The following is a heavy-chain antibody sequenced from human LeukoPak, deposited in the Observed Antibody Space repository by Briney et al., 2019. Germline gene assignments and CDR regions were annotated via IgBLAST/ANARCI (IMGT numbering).Heavy chain of an antibody. CDR2: IYYSGST. J-gene: IGHJ3*02. CDR3: AREEDGYSTGAFDI. CDR1: GGSISSYY. V-gene: IGHV4-59*01. Sequence: SETLSLTCTVSGGSISSYYWSWILQPPGKGLEWIGYIYYSGSTNYNPSLKSRVTISVDTSKNQFSLKLSSVTAADTAVYYCAREEDGYSTGAFDIWGQGKMVSVSS. D-gene: IGHD5-24*01.